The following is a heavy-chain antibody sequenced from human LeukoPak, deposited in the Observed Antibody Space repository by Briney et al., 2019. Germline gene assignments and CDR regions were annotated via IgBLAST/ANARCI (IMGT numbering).Heavy chain of an antibody. J-gene: IGHJ4*02. D-gene: IGHD3-9*01. V-gene: IGHV1-2*04. CDR1: GYTFTGYY. Sequence: GASVKVSCKASGYTFTGYYMHWVRQAPGQGLEWMGWINPNSGGTNYAQKFQGWVTMTRDTSISTAYMELSRLRSDDTAVYYCARGSYYDILTGYYHYWGQGTLVTVSS. CDR3: ARGSYYDILTGYYHY. CDR2: INPNSGGT.